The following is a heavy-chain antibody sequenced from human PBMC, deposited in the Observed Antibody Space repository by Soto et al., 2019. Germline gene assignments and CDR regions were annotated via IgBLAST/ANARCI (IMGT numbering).Heavy chain of an antibody. J-gene: IGHJ2*01. CDR3: ARPLWRDDYNWGYFDL. D-gene: IGHD4-4*01. CDR1: GFTFSSYA. Sequence: QVQLVESGAGVVQPGRSLRLSCAASGFTFSSYAMHWVRQAPGKGLEGVAVISYDGSNKYYADSVKGRFTISRDNSKNTLYLQMNSLRLEDTAVYYCARPLWRDDYNWGYFDLWGRGTLVTVSS. CDR2: ISYDGSNK. V-gene: IGHV3-30-3*01.